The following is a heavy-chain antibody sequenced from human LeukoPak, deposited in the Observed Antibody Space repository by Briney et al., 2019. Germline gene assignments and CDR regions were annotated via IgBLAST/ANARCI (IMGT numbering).Heavy chain of an antibody. D-gene: IGHD1-26*01. J-gene: IGHJ4*02. Sequence: GGSLRLSCAASGFAVSNNYMSWVRQAPGKGLEWVSLIYAGGSTYYADSVKGRFTISRDNSRNTLYLQMDSLRAEDTAIYYCTRNREDRTKVGVSNYWGQGTLVTVSS. CDR2: IYAGGST. CDR1: GFAVSNNY. CDR3: TRNREDRTKVGVSNY. V-gene: IGHV3-53*01.